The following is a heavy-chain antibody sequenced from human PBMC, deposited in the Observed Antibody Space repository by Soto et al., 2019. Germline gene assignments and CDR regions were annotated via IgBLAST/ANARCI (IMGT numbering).Heavy chain of an antibody. CDR3: AKYRWGATTVTSIN. Sequence: GGSLRLSCVASGFTFSSYPMNWVRQAPGKGLEWVSAISGTSDTTYYANSVTGRFTISRDNSKNTLYLQVSSLRVEDTAIYYCAKYRWGATTVTSINWGRGTLVTVSS. V-gene: IGHV3-23*01. CDR1: GFTFSSYP. D-gene: IGHD4-4*01. J-gene: IGHJ1*01. CDR2: ISGTSDTT.